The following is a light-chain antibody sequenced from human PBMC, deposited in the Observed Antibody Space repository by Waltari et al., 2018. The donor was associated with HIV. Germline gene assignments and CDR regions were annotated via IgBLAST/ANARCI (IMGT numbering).Light chain of an antibody. CDR3: CSYAGKSTFP. V-gene: IGLV2-11*01. CDR2: DVT. CDR1: SSDVGGYNF. Sequence: QSALTQPRSVSGSPGQPVTIPCTGTSSDVGGYNFVSWYQQHPGKAPKLMIYDVTQRPSGVPGRFSGSKSGNTASLTISGLQAEDEADYYCCSYAGKSTFPFVGGTELTVL. J-gene: IGLJ2*01.